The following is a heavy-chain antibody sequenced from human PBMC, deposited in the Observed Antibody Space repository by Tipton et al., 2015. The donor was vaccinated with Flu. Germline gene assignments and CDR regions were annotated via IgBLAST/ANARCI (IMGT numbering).Heavy chain of an antibody. CDR3: ARRKDGYNYGAFDI. D-gene: IGHD5-24*01. J-gene: IGHJ3*02. V-gene: IGHV4-4*07. Sequence: TLSLTCTVSGGSISGYHWSWIRQPAGKGLEWLGRIYASGDTNYNPSLKSRVTMSVDTSKNQFSLRLSSVTAADTALYYCARRKDGYNYGAFDIWGQGTMVTVSS. CDR1: GGSISGYH. CDR2: IYASGDT.